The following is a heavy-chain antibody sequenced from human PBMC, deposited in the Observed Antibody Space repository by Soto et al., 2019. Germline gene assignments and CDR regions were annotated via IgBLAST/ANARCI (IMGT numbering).Heavy chain of an antibody. CDR2: IKSKTDGGTT. J-gene: IGHJ6*02. Sequence: GGSLRLSCAASGFTFSNAWMNWVRQAPGKGLEWVGRIKSKTDGGTTDNAAPVKGRFTISRDDSKNTLYLQMNSLKTEDTAVYYCTTEKGYSSSWARYYYYGMDVWGQGTTVTVSS. V-gene: IGHV3-15*07. CDR3: TTEKGYSSSWARYYYYGMDV. CDR1: GFTFSNAW. D-gene: IGHD6-13*01.